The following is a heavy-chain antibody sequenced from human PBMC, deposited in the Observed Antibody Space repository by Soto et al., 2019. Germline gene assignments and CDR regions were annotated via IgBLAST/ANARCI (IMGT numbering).Heavy chain of an antibody. CDR3: AREKRGYSYGLYYYYGMDV. CDR1: GDSISSYY. Sequence: PSETLSLTCTVSGDSISSYYWSWLRQPPGKGLEWIGYIYNSGSTNYNPSLKSRVTISVDTSKNQFSLKLSSVTAADTAVYYCAREKRGYSYGLYYYYGMDVWGQGTTVTVS. V-gene: IGHV4-59*01. J-gene: IGHJ6*02. D-gene: IGHD5-18*01. CDR2: IYNSGST.